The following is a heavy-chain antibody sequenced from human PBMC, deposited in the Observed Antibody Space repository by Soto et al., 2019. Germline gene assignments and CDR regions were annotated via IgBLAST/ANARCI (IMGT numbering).Heavy chain of an antibody. V-gene: IGHV3-9*01. D-gene: IGHD5-18*01. CDR1: GFTYEDFA. CDR3: VKDFRRYTNGLDV. Sequence: EVQLVESGGGLVEPGKSLRLSCVVSGFTYEDFAMHWVRQAPGKGLEWVSGISWNSASTGYADSVTGRFTISRDNAKNSLYLQMRNLTGDDTAVYYCVKDFRRYTNGLDVWGPGTSVTVSS. CDR2: ISWNSAST. J-gene: IGHJ6*02.